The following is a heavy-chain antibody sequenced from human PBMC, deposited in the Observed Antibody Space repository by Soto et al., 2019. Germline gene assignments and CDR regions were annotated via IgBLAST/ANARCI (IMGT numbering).Heavy chain of an antibody. CDR2: MGGANGDT. V-gene: IGHV3-23*01. CDR1: GFIFSDYA. J-gene: IGHJ3*02. D-gene: IGHD2-15*01. Sequence: EVQMLESGGGLVQPGGSLRLSCAASGFIFSDYAMSWVRQAPGKGLEWVAGMGGANGDTYYTESVRGRFAISRVNSKSTLFLQLSRLRAADTAVSFCAKDGVDHNSVWDPFDIWGQGTLVTVSS. CDR3: AKDGVDHNSVWDPFDI.